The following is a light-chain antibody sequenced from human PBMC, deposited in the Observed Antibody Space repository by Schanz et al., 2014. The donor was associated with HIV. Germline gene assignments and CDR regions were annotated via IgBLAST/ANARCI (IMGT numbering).Light chain of an antibody. CDR2: DVS. V-gene: IGLV2-14*01. Sequence: QSALTQPASVSGSPGQSITISCTGTSSDVGGYNYVSWYQQHPGKAPKLMIYDVSNRPSGVSNRFSGSKSGNTASLTISGLQAEDEADYYCSSYAGSYTSVVFGGGTKLTVL. CDR1: SSDVGGYNY. CDR3: SSYAGSYTSVV. J-gene: IGLJ2*01.